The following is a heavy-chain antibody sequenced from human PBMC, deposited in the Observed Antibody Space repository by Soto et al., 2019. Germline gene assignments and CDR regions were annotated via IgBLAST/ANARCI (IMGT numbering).Heavy chain of an antibody. J-gene: IGHJ5*02. CDR3: ARGPNYDFWSGLTGGFDP. CDR2: MNPNSGNT. CDR1: GYTFTSYD. Sequence: ASVKVSCKASGYTFTSYDINWVRQATGQGLEWMGWMNPNSGNTGYAQKFQGRVTMTRNTSIGTAYMELSSLRSEDTAVYYCARGPNYDFWSGLTGGFDPWGQGTLVTLSS. V-gene: IGHV1-8*01. D-gene: IGHD3-3*01.